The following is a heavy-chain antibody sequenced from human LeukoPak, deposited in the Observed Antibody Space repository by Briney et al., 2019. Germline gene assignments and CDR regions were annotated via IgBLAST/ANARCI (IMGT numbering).Heavy chain of an antibody. V-gene: IGHV1-3*01. J-gene: IGHJ4*02. CDR2: INAGNGNT. CDR1: GYTFTSYA. Sequence: ASVKVSCKASGYTFTSYAMHWVRQAPGQRLEWMGWINAGNGNTKYSQKFQGRVTITRDTSASTAYMELSSLRSEDTAVYYCARSLYCSSTSCYLSGFDYWGQGTLVTVSS. CDR3: ARSLYCSSTSCYLSGFDY. D-gene: IGHD2-2*01.